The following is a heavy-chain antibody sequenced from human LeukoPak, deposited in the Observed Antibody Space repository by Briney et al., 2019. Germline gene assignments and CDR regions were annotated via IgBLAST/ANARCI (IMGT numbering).Heavy chain of an antibody. J-gene: IGHJ1*01. Sequence: ASVKVSCKASGYTFTSYGISWVRQAPGQGLEWMGWISAYNGNTNYAQKLQGRVTMTTDTSTSTAYMELRSLRSDDTAVYYCATPNSGYSSGWPLQHWGQGTLVTLSS. CDR2: ISAYNGNT. V-gene: IGHV1-18*01. D-gene: IGHD6-19*01. CDR3: ATPNSGYSSGWPLQH. CDR1: GYTFTSYG.